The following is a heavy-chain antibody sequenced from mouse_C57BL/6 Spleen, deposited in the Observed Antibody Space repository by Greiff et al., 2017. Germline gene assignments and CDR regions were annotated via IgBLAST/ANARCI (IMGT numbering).Heavy chain of an antibody. CDR2: IHPNSGST. CDR3: ARGDLLQRGQDFDV. CDR1: GYTFTSYW. V-gene: IGHV1-64*01. Sequence: VQLQQPGAELVKPGASVQLSCKASGYTFTSYWMHWVKQRPGQGLEWIGMIHPNSGSTNYNEKFKSKATLTVDKSSSTAYMQLSSLTSEDSAVYYCARGDLLQRGQDFDVWGTGTTVTVSS. D-gene: IGHD4-1*02. J-gene: IGHJ1*03.